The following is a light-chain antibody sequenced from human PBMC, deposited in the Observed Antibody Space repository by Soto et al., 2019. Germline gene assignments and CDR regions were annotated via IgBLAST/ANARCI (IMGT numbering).Light chain of an antibody. CDR1: NIGSKS. V-gene: IGLV3-21*02. CDR3: QVWDSSSYHPV. J-gene: IGLJ2*01. Sequence: SYELTQPPSVSVPPGQTARITCGGKNIGSKSVQWYQQKPGQAPVVGVSDNSDRPSGIPERFSGSNSGNTATLTISRVEAGDEADYYCQVWDSSSYHPVFGGGTKLTVL. CDR2: DNS.